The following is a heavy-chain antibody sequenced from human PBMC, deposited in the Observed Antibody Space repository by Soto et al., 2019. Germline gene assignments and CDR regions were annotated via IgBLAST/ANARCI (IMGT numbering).Heavy chain of an antibody. Sequence: QVQLVQSGAEVKKPGSSVKVSCKASGGTFSSYAISWVRQAPGQGLEWMGGIIPIFGTADYAQKFQGRVTITADESTSTAYMELSSLRSEDTAVFYCAKHYDNWDYYCGMDVWGQGTTVTVSS. CDR1: GGTFSSYA. V-gene: IGHV1-69*12. CDR3: AKHYDNWDYYCGMDV. CDR2: IIPIFGTA. D-gene: IGHD3-22*01. J-gene: IGHJ6*02.